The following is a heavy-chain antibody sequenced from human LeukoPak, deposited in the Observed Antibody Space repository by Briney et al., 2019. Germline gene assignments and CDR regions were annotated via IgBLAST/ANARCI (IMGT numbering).Heavy chain of an antibody. D-gene: IGHD3-9*01. CDR3: ARTGDILTGFDY. CDR1: GGSISSGGYS. V-gene: IGHV4-30-2*01. J-gene: IGHJ4*02. Sequence: TLSLTCAVSGGSISSGGYSWSWIRQPPGKGLEGIGYIYHSGSTYYNPSLKSRVTISVDRSKNQFSLKLSSVTAADTAVYYCARTGDILTGFDYWGQGTLVTVSS. CDR2: IYHSGST.